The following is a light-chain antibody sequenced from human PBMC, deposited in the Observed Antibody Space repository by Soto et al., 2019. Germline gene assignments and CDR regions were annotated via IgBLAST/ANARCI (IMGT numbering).Light chain of an antibody. J-gene: IGKJ4*01. CDR3: QQRSNWPPLT. CDR1: QSVSSY. V-gene: IGKV3-11*01. Sequence: EIVLTQSPATLSLSPGERATLSCRASQSVSSYLAWYQQKPGQAPRLLIYDASNRATGIPARFSGSGSATDFTLTISSLVPEDFAVYYCQQRSNWPPLTFGEGTKVEIK. CDR2: DAS.